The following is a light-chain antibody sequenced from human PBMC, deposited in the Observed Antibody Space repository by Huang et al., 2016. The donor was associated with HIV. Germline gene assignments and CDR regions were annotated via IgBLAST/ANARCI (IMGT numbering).Light chain of an antibody. CDR3: QQSYSAPAT. J-gene: IGKJ5*01. CDR1: QSISSH. CDR2: DAS. V-gene: IGKV1-39*01. Sequence: DIHMTQSPSSLSASVGDRVTITCRAGQSISSHLNWYQQKPGQAPSLLIYDASSLQSGVPSRFSGRGSGTDFTLTISSLQPEDFVTYYCQQSYSAPATFGQGTRLEIK.